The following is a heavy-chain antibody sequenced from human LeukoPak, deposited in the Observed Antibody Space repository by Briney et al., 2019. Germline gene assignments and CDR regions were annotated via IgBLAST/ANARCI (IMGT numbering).Heavy chain of an antibody. CDR1: GFTFSSYA. Sequence: GGSLRLSCAASGFTFSSYAMHWVRQAPGKGLEWVAVISYDGSNKYYADSVKGRFTTSRDNSKNTLYLQMNGLRAEDTAVYYCARAPRYYYDSSGYYYLTHFDYWGQGTLVTVSS. J-gene: IGHJ4*02. CDR3: ARAPRYYYDSSGYYYLTHFDY. V-gene: IGHV3-30*04. CDR2: ISYDGSNK. D-gene: IGHD3-22*01.